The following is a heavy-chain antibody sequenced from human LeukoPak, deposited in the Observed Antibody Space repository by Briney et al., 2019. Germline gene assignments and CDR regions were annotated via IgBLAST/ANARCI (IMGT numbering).Heavy chain of an antibody. V-gene: IGHV3-21*01. J-gene: IGHJ4*02. D-gene: IGHD2-21*02. CDR2: ISSSGSYI. CDR1: GFTFSSYS. CDR3: ARQVYCGGDCYYSTPVDY. Sequence: GGSLRLSCAASGFTFSSYSMNWGRQAPGKGLERVSSISSSGSYIYYADSVKGRFTISRDNAKNSLYLQMNSLRAEDTAVYYCARQVYCGGDCYYSTPVDYWGQGTLVTVSS.